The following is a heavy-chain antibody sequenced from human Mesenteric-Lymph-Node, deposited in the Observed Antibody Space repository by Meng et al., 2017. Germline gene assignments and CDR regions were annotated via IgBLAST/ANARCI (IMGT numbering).Heavy chain of an antibody. Sequence: VPIQESRPRLVTPSQTLPLTCTVSGGSISSGDYYWSWIRQPPGKGLEWIGYIYYSGSTYSNASLKSRVTISIDRSKNQFSLKLSSVTAADTAVYYCARDRKHYGERGWFDPWGQGTLVTVSS. CDR1: GGSISSGDYY. V-gene: IGHV4-30-4*01. CDR2: IYYSGST. CDR3: ARDRKHYGERGWFDP. D-gene: IGHD4-17*01. J-gene: IGHJ5*02.